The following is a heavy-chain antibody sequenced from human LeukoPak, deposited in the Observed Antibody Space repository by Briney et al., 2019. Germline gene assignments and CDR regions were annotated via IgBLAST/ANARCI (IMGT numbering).Heavy chain of an antibody. Sequence: PGGSLRLSCAASGFTFSSYALTWVRQAPGKGLEWVSAISGSGGSTYYADSVKGRFTISRDNSKNTLYLQMNSLGAEDTAVYYCSKDRGFCSGGSCYWYYYFDSWGQGTLVTVSS. V-gene: IGHV3-23*01. CDR3: SKDRGFCSGGSCYWYYYFDS. D-gene: IGHD2-15*01. CDR2: ISGSGGST. CDR1: GFTFSSYA. J-gene: IGHJ4*02.